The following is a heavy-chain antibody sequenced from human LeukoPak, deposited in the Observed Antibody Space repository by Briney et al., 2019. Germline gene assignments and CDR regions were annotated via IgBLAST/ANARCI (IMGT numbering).Heavy chain of an antibody. CDR1: GVSFSGYY. Sequence: SETLSLTCAVYGVSFSGYYWSWIRQPPGKGLEWIGEINHSGSTNYNPSLKSRVTISVDTSKNQFSLKLSSVTAADTAVYYCARTVYRRGFDYWGQGTLVTVSS. D-gene: IGHD2-2*02. CDR2: INHSGST. J-gene: IGHJ4*02. V-gene: IGHV4-34*01. CDR3: ARTVYRRGFDY.